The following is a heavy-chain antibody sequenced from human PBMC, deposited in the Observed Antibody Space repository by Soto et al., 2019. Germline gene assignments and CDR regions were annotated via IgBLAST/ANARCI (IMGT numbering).Heavy chain of an antibody. CDR2: IYWDDEK. D-gene: IGHD1-26*01. CDR1: GFSLSDNGVG. CDR3: AHRLTWDAFDI. J-gene: IGHJ3*02. V-gene: IGHV2-5*02. Sequence: QITLKESGPTLVKRTQTLTLTCTFSGFSLSDNGVGVGWIHQPPGKALEWLALIYWDDEKIYSPSLKTRLTITKDTSKNQVLLTMTNMDPVDTATYYCAHRLTWDAFDIWGQGTMVTVSS.